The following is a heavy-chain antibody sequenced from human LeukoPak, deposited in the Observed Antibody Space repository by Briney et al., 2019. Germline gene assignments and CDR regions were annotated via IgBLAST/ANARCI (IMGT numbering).Heavy chain of an antibody. D-gene: IGHD2-8*02. CDR1: GFTFSSYW. CDR3: ARDSGGFDY. V-gene: IGHV3-7*01. CDR2: IKQDGSEK. J-gene: IGHJ4*02. Sequence: PGGSLRLSCAASGFTFSSYWMTWVRQAPGKGLEWVANIKQDGSEKYSVDSVKGRFTISRDNARSSLYLQMNSLRAADTALYYCARDSGGFDYWGQGTLVTVSS.